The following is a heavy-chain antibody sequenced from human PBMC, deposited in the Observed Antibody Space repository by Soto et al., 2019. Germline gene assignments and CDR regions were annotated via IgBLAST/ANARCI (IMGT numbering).Heavy chain of an antibody. Sequence: LSLTCTVSGGSMRNYFWTRIRQPPGEGLEGIGYIHYSGTTSFFGSYNPSLRSRVTISEDTSKNQFSLKLLSVTTADTAVYFCAAGEASSRNLAPHYLDFWGQGTLVTVSS. CDR2: IHYSGTT. D-gene: IGHD6-13*01. J-gene: IGHJ4*02. CDR1: GGSMRNYF. V-gene: IGHV4-59*01. CDR3: AAGEASSRNLAPHYLDF.